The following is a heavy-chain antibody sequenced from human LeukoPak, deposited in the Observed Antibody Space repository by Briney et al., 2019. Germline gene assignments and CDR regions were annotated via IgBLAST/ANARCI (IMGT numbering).Heavy chain of an antibody. V-gene: IGHV3-48*01. CDR1: GFTFSSYS. J-gene: IGHJ4*02. CDR3: AKVVAVAGVDH. CDR2: ISSSSTT. D-gene: IGHD6-19*01. Sequence: PGGSLRLSCAASGFTFSSYSMNWVRQAPGKGLEWVSYISSSSTTYNADSVKGRFTISRDNSKNTLYLQMNSLRAEDTAVYYCAKVVAVAGVDHWGQGTLVTVSS.